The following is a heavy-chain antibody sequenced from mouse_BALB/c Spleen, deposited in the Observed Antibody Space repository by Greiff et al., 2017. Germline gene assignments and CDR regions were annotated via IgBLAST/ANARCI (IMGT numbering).Heavy chain of an antibody. Sequence: VQLVESGPGLVKPSQSLFLACSLTGFPITSGYYWFWIRQSPGKPLEWMGYITHSGETFYNPSLQSPISITRETSKNQFLLQLNSVTTEDTAMYYCAGALLTGTLAMDYWGQGTSVTVSS. J-gene: IGHJ4*01. D-gene: IGHD4-1*01. CDR1: GFPITSGYY. V-gene: IGHV12-3*02. CDR3: AGALLTGTLAMDY. CDR2: ITHSGET.